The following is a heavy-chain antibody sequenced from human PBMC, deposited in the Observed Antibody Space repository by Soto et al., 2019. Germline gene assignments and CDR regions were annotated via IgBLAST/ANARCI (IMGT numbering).Heavy chain of an antibody. J-gene: IGHJ6*02. D-gene: IGHD3-3*01. V-gene: IGHV3-48*03. CDR1: GFTFSSYE. CDR2: ISSSGSTI. CDR3: ARTPYDFWSSRYGMDV. Sequence: PGGSLRLSCAASGFTFSSYEMNWVRQAPGKGLEWVSYISSSGSTIYYADSVKGRFTISRDNAKNSLYLQMNSLRAEDTAVYYCARTPYDFWSSRYGMDVWGQGTTVTVSS.